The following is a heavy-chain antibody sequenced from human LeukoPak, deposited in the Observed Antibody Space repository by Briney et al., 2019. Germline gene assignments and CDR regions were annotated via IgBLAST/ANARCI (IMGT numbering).Heavy chain of an antibody. CDR3: ARGGGSSYGYYYGLDV. V-gene: IGHV1-8*01. CDR2: MNPNSGNT. Sequence: APVKVSCKASGYTFTSYDVNWVRLATGQGLEWMGWMNPNSGNTGYVQKFQGRVTMTRNTSISTAYMELSSLKSEDTGVYYCARGGGSSYGYYYGLDVWGQGTTVTVSS. CDR1: GYTFTSYD. J-gene: IGHJ6*02. D-gene: IGHD6-6*01.